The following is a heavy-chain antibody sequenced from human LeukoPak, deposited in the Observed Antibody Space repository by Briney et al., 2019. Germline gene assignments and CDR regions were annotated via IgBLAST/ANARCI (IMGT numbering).Heavy chain of an antibody. CDR1: GGSISSGDYY. J-gene: IGHJ4*02. Sequence: SETLSLTCTVSGGSISSGDYYWSWIRQPPGKGLEWIGYIYYSGSTYYNPSLKSRVTISVDTSKNQFSLKLSSVTAADTAVYYCARDLPYADSSGYYYYYFDYWGQGTLVTVSS. CDR3: ARDLPYADSSGYYYYYFDY. D-gene: IGHD3-22*01. V-gene: IGHV4-30-4*01. CDR2: IYYSGST.